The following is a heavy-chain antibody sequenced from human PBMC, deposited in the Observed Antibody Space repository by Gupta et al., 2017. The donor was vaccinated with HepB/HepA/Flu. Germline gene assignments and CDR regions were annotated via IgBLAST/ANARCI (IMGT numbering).Heavy chain of an antibody. CDR3: AGGRGDIYRSGYYDMDV. V-gene: IGHV3-66*01. CDR2: IYSGDYT. J-gene: IGHJ6*02. Sequence: EVQLVDSGGGLVQPGGSLRLSCAASGFTVSDNYINWVRQAPGKGLEWVSIIYSGDYTFSEDSGLGIFTVSRDTSMNTVVLPMNGLSAAVKAVYYCAGGRGDIYRSGYYDMDVWGQGATVNVSS. D-gene: IGHD5-18*01. CDR1: GFTVSDNY.